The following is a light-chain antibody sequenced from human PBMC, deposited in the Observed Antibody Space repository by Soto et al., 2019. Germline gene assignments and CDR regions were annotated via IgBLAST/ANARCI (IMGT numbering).Light chain of an antibody. CDR1: QSVRSNY. Sequence: EIVLTQSPDTLSLSPGERATLSCRASQSVRSNYLAWYQQKPGQAPRFLIYDASSRATGIPDRFSGSGSGTDFTLTISRLKPEDFAVYYYQQYGSSPLTFGGGTKVDIK. CDR2: DAS. J-gene: IGKJ4*01. CDR3: QQYGSSPLT. V-gene: IGKV3-20*01.